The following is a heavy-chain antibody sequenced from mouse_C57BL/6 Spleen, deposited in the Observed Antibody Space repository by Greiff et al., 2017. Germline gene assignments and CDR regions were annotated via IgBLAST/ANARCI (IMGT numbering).Heavy chain of an antibody. J-gene: IGHJ1*03. CDR3: SIVSPTVERYFDD. CDR1: GYTFTSYW. V-gene: IGHV1-74*01. Sequence: QVQLQQPGAELVKPGASVKVSCKASGYTFTSYWMHWVKQRPGQGLEWIGRIHPSDSDTNYNQKFKGKATLTVDKSSSAAYMQLSSQTSEDSAVYYCSIVSPTVERYFDDWGTGTTVTVSS. CDR2: IHPSDSDT. D-gene: IGHD1-1*01.